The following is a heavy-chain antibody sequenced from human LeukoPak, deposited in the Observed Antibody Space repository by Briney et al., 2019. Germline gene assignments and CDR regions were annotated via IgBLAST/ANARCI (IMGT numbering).Heavy chain of an antibody. CDR1: GFTFTTYA. CDR2: ISGSGDDT. Sequence: GGSLRLSCAASGFTFTTYAMTWVRQAPGKGLEWVSAISGSGDDTYYADSVRGRLTISRDNSENTVSLQVNSLRAEDTAVYYCARLSGTSGTTSRVLHYWGQGTLVTVSS. D-gene: IGHD1-1*01. V-gene: IGHV3-23*01. CDR3: ARLSGTSGTTSRVLHY. J-gene: IGHJ4*02.